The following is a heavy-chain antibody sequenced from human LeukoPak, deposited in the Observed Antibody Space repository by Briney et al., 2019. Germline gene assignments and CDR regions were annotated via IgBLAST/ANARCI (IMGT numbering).Heavy chain of an antibody. J-gene: IGHJ1*01. CDR2: VSYDGGTT. CDR3: AKEPNSYSSGWYSED. Sequence: PGGALRLSCAASGFTFRNYGMQWVRQAPGKGLEWVAVVSYDGGTTFYADSVKGRFTISRDNSKNTLDLQMFSLRVEDTAVYYCAKEPNSYSSGWYSEDWGQGTLVTVSS. CDR1: GFTFRNYG. D-gene: IGHD6-25*01. V-gene: IGHV3-30*18.